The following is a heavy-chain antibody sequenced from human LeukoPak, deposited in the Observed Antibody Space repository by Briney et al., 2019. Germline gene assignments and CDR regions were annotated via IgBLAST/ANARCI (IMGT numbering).Heavy chain of an antibody. Sequence: PGGSLRLACAASGFTFSDYYIGWIRQAPGKGLEWVSYISSSGNTIKYADSVKGRFTISRDNPKNSLYLQMNSLRGEDTAVYYCATVPYCSSATCYDFGMDVWGQGTTVTVSS. CDR1: GFTFSDYY. V-gene: IGHV3-11*01. D-gene: IGHD2-2*01. CDR2: ISSSGNTI. J-gene: IGHJ6*02. CDR3: ATVPYCSSATCYDFGMDV.